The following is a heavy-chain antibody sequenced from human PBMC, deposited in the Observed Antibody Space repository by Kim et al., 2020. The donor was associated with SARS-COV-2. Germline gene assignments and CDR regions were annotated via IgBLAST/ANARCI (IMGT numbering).Heavy chain of an antibody. CDR3: AYGLESIAARPAGLC. Sequence: SVKVSCKASGGTFSSYAISWVRQAPGQGLEWMGGIIPIFGTANYAQKFQGRVTITADESTSTAYMELSSLRSEDTAVYYCAYGLESIAARPAGLCWGQGTLVTVSS. V-gene: IGHV1-69*13. J-gene: IGHJ4*02. D-gene: IGHD6-6*01. CDR1: GGTFSSYA. CDR2: IIPIFGTA.